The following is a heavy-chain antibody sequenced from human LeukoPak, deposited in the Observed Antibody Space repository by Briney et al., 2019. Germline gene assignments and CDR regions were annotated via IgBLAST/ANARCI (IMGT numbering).Heavy chain of an antibody. J-gene: IGHJ6*02. CDR3: AKLLGTIYPLWGMDV. V-gene: IGHV3-9*01. CDR1: GFTFDDYA. CDR2: ISWNSGSI. Sequence: GGSLRLSCAASGFTFDDYAMHWVRQAPGKGLEWVSGISWNSGSIGYADSVKGRFTISRDNSKNMLFLQMNSLTVEDTGVYYCAKLLGTIYPLWGMDVWGQGTTVTVS. D-gene: IGHD2-21*01.